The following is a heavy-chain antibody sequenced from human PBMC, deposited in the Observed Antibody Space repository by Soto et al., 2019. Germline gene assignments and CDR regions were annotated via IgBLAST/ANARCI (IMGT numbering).Heavy chain of an antibody. J-gene: IGHJ4*02. CDR3: ARGYGTNGVCSDY. V-gene: IGHV4-34*01. D-gene: IGHD2-8*01. CDR2: INHSGST. CDR1: GGSFSGYY. Sequence: PSETLSLTCAVYGGSFSGYYWSWIRQPPGKGLEWIGEINHSGSTNYNPSLKSRVTISVDTSKNQFSLKLSSVTAADTAVYYCARGYGTNGVCSDYWGQRTLVTVSS.